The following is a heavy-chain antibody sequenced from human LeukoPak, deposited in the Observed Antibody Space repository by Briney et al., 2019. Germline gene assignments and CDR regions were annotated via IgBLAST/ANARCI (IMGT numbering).Heavy chain of an antibody. D-gene: IGHD3-22*01. Sequence: SVKVSCKASGYTFTSYDISWVRQAPGQGLEWMGGIIPIFGTANYAQKFQGRVTITADESTSTAYMELSSLRSEDTAVYYCARDYHYYDSSGAFDYWGQGTLVTVSS. V-gene: IGHV1-69*13. CDR1: GYTFTSYD. CDR3: ARDYHYYDSSGAFDY. J-gene: IGHJ4*02. CDR2: IIPIFGTA.